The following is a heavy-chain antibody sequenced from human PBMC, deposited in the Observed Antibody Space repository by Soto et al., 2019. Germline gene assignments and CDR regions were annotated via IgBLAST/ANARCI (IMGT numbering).Heavy chain of an antibody. V-gene: IGHV3-21*01. CDR1: GFTFLNYN. CDR2: ISTSSSAI. D-gene: IGHD5-12*01. CDR3: ARGAVATTFDY. J-gene: IGHJ4*02. Sequence: LRHSCAACGFTFLNYNMNWVRQAPGKGLEWVSSISTSSSAIYYADSVKGRFTISRDNAKDSLYLQMNSLRTEDTAVYYRARGAVATTFDYWGQGTRVTVSS.